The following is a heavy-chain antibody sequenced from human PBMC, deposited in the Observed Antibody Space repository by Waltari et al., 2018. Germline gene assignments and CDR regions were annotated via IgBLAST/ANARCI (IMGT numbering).Heavy chain of an antibody. D-gene: IGHD1-26*01. CDR2: IRTKPYNDAT. CDR3: TSRRETRDYYYYGLDV. J-gene: IGHJ6*02. V-gene: IGHV3-73*01. Sequence: EVQLVESGGGLVQPGGSLKLSCAASGFPFSDSALHWVRQASGKGLEWVGRIRTKPYNDATAYAASVKGRFTISRDDSKDTAYLQVDSLKTEDTAVYYCTSRRETRDYYYYGLDVWGQGTTVTVSS. CDR1: GFPFSDSA.